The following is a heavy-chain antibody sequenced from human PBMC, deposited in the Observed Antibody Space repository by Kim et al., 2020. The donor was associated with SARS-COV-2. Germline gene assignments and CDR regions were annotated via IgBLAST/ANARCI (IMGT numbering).Heavy chain of an antibody. CDR3: ARGGIAALPNY. CDR2: T. J-gene: IGHJ4*02. Sequence: TNNNPSLKSRVTISVDTSKNQFSLKLSSVTAADTAVYYCARGGIAALPNYWGQGTLVTVSS. D-gene: IGHD6-6*01. V-gene: IGHV4-34*01.